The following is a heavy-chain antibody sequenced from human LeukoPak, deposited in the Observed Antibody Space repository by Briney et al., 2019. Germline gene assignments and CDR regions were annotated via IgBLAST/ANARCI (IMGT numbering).Heavy chain of an antibody. J-gene: IGHJ4*02. CDR3: ATGVWYLES. Sequence: GSLSLSCAASGFSLSTYWLSWVRPAPGKGLEWMANINQDGGEKFHVDSVKGRFTISRDNAKNSLYLQMNSLTAEDTAVYYCATGVWYLESWGQGTLVTVSS. V-gene: IGHV3-7*01. CDR1: GFSLSTYW. CDR2: INQDGGEK. D-gene: IGHD5/OR15-5a*01.